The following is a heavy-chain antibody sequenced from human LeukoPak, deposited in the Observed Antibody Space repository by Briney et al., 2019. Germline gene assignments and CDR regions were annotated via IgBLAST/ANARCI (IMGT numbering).Heavy chain of an antibody. CDR1: GGSISSDGYY. D-gene: IGHD2-15*01. CDR2: IYYSGST. CDR3: ARDSSPAIGYCSGGSCYPRGGWFDP. V-gene: IGHV4-31*03. Sequence: SQTLSLTCTVSGGSISSDGYYWSWMRQHPGKGLEWIGYIYYSGSTYNNPSLKSRVTISVDTSKNQFSLKLSSVTAADTAVYYCARDSSPAIGYCSGGSCYPRGGWFDPWGQGTLVTASS. J-gene: IGHJ5*02.